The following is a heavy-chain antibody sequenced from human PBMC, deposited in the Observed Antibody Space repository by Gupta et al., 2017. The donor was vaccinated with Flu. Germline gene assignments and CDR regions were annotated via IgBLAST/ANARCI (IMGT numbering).Heavy chain of an antibody. Sequence: TFSNFGMSWVRQAPGKGLEWVSAISHSDGSTYYADSVKGRFTISRDKSKNTLFLQMNSLRAEDTAVYYCAKGPYYMDVWGKGPRSPSP. CDR3: AKGPYYMDV. V-gene: IGHV3-23*01. J-gene: IGHJ6*03. CDR2: ISHSDGST. CDR1: TFSNFG.